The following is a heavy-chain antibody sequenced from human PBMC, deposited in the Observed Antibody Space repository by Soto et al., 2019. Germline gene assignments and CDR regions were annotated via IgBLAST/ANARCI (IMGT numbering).Heavy chain of an antibody. J-gene: IGHJ3*02. CDR1: GFIFATYA. D-gene: IGHD3-22*01. Sequence: EGQLLESGGGLVQPGGSLRLSCAGAGFIFATYAMNLVRQAPGKGLEWVSAISSSGDRTYYADSVKGRFTVSRDNSKNTLYLLLNSLSAEDTAVYYCAKYYYDSSSSRGASDIWGQGTMVTVSS. CDR3: AKYYYDSSSSRGASDI. CDR2: ISSSGDRT. V-gene: IGHV3-23*01.